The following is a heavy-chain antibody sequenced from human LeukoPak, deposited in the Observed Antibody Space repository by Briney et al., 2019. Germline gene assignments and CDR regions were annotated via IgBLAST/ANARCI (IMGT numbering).Heavy chain of an antibody. CDR2: ISVSGGST. Sequence: GGSLRLSCAASGFTFSSYAMSWVRQAPGKGLEWVSTISVSGGSTYYADSVEGRLTISRDNSKNTLFLQMNSLRAEDTAVYYCARGAASRQELCDYWGQGTLDTVSS. V-gene: IGHV3-23*01. D-gene: IGHD2-21*01. J-gene: IGHJ4*02. CDR1: GFTFSSYA. CDR3: ARGAASRQELCDY.